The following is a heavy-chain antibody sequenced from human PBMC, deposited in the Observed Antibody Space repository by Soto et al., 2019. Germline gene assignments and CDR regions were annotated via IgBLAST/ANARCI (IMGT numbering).Heavy chain of an antibody. CDR3: AKGSQNYYDSSGYYFDAFDI. CDR2: ISYDGSNK. D-gene: IGHD3-22*01. J-gene: IGHJ3*02. CDR1: GFTFSSYG. V-gene: IGHV3-30*18. Sequence: GGSLRLSCAASGFTFSSYGMHWVRQAPGKGLEWVAVISYDGSNKYYADSVKGRFTISRDNSKNTLYLQMNSLRAEDTAVYYCAKGSQNYYDSSGYYFDAFDIWGQGTMVTVSS.